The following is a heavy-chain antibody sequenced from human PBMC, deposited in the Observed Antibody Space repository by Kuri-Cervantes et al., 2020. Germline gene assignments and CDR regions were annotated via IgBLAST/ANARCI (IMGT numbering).Heavy chain of an antibody. J-gene: IGHJ5*02. CDR1: GYMFAAYG. V-gene: IGHV1-18*01. CDR3: ARDVEQQPQKGGWFDP. CDR2: TSSYHDKT. D-gene: IGHD6-13*01. Sequence: ASVKVSCKASGYMFAAYGITWVRQAPGQGLEWMGWTSSYHDKTHYAQKLQGRVTMTTDTSTSTAYMELRSLRSDDTAVYYCARDVEQQPQKGGWFDPWGQGTLVTVSS.